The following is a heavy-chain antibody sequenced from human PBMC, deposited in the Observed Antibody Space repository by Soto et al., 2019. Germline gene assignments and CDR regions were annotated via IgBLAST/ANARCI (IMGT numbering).Heavy chain of an antibody. V-gene: IGHV3-30*18. CDR2: ISYDGNNK. CDR3: AKGGRGTYYYYYGMDV. J-gene: IGHJ6*02. D-gene: IGHD1-1*01. Sequence: GGSLRLSCAASGFIFSGYAMHWVRQAPGKGLEWVAVISYDGNNKYYADSVKGRFTISRDNSKNTLYLQMNSLRAEDTAVYYCAKGGRGTYYYYYGMDVWGHGTTVTVSS. CDR1: GFIFSGYA.